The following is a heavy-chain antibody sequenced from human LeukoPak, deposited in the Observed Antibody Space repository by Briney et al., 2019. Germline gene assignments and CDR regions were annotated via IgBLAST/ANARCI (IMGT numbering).Heavy chain of an antibody. CDR3: ARDRNRVYFDY. J-gene: IGHJ4*02. Sequence: GGSLRLSCAVSGITFSSYWMHWVRQDPGRGLLWVSRINTQGTYTNYADSVKGRFTISRDNAKNSLYLQMNSLRAEDTAVYYCARDRNRVYFDYWGQGTLVTVSS. D-gene: IGHD1-14*01. V-gene: IGHV3-74*01. CDR1: GITFSSYW. CDR2: INTQGTYT.